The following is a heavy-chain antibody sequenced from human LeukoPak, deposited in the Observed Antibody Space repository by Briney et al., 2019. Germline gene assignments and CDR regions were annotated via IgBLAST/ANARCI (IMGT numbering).Heavy chain of an antibody. J-gene: IGHJ4*02. CDR2: INLSGDRT. V-gene: IGHV1-46*01. CDR1: GYTFTSYD. Sequence: ASVKVSCKASGYTFTSYDINWVRQAPGQGLEWMGIINLSGDRTIYAQKFQGRVTMTRDTSTSTVYMELSSLRSEDTAVYYCARGGRGGGNYFDYWGQGTLVTVSS. D-gene: IGHD2-15*01. CDR3: ARGGRGGGNYFDY.